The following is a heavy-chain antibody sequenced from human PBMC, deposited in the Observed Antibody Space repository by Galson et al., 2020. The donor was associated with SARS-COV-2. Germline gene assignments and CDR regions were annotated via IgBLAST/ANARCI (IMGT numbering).Heavy chain of an antibody. J-gene: IGHJ3*02. V-gene: IGHV3-43*02. CDR3: AKDSWDAFDI. Sequence: ETLSLTCAASGFTFDDYAMPWVSQAPGXGMEWVSLXXXXXXXXXXXDSVKGRFTISRDKSKNSLYLQMNSLRPEDAALYYCAKDSWDAFDIWGQGTMVTVSS. CDR1: GFTFDDYA. CDR2: XXXXXXXX.